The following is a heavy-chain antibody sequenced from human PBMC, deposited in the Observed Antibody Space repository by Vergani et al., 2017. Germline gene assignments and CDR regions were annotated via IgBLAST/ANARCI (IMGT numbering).Heavy chain of an antibody. CDR3: AGDGWEVLRVDYFDY. CDR1: GYTFTSYG. V-gene: IGHV1-18*01. Sequence: QVQLVQSGAEVKKPGASVKVSCKASGYTFTSYGISWVRQAPGQGLEWMGWISAYNGNTNSAQKHQGRGTMTTDTSTSTAYMELRSLGSDDTAVYYCAGDGWEVLRVDYFDYWGQGTLVTVAS. J-gene: IGHJ4*02. CDR2: ISAYNGNT. D-gene: IGHD1-26*01.